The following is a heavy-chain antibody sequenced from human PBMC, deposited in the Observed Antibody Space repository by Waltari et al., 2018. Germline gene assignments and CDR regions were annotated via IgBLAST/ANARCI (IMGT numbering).Heavy chain of an antibody. J-gene: IGHJ5*02. D-gene: IGHD1-26*01. Sequence: QLQLQESGPGLVKPSETLSLTCTVSGGSISSSSYYWGWIRQPPGKGLEWIGSIYYSGSTYYNPSLKSRVTISVDTSKNQFSLKLSSVTAADTAVYYCARDLPASGSLPWFDPWGQGTLVTVSS. CDR2: IYYSGST. CDR3: ARDLPASGSLPWFDP. V-gene: IGHV4-39*07. CDR1: GGSISSSSYY.